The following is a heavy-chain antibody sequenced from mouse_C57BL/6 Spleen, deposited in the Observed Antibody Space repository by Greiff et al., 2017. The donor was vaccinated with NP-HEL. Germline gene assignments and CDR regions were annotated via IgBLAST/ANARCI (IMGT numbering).Heavy chain of an antibody. Sequence: EVKLVESGPELVKPGASVKISCKASGYSFTGYYMNWVKQSPEKSLEWIGEINPSTGGTTYNQKFKAKATLTVDKSSSTAYMQLKSLTSEDSAVYYCARRDMGRHLYWYFDVWGTGTTVTVSS. CDR1: GYSFTGYY. V-gene: IGHV1-42*01. CDR2: INPSTGGT. CDR3: ARRDMGRHLYWYFDV. J-gene: IGHJ1*03. D-gene: IGHD3-3*01.